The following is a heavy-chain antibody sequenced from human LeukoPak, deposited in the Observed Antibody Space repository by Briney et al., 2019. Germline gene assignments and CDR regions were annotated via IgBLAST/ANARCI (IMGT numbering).Heavy chain of an antibody. CDR3: ARDKEAVAVYYFDY. Sequence: GRSLRLSCAASGFTFSSYGMHWVRQAPGTGLEWVAVIWYDGSNKYYADSVKGRFTISRDNSKNTLYLQMNSLRAEDTAVYYCARDKEAVAVYYFDYWGQGTLVTVSS. CDR2: IWYDGSNK. J-gene: IGHJ4*02. CDR1: GFTFSSYG. D-gene: IGHD6-19*01. V-gene: IGHV3-33*01.